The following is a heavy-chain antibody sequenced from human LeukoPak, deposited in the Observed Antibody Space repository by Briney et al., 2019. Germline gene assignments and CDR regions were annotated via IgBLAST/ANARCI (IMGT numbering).Heavy chain of an antibody. CDR2: MNPNSGNT. CDR3: ARAASYSSSGKTRKNYYFDY. D-gene: IGHD6-13*01. Sequence: ASVKVSCKAYGYTFTSYDINWVRQATGHGLEWMGWMNPNSGNTGYAQKFQGRVTMTRNTSISTAYMELSRLRSEDTAVYYCARAASYSSSGKTRKNYYFDYWGQGTLVTVSS. J-gene: IGHJ4*02. V-gene: IGHV1-8*01. CDR1: GYTFTSYD.